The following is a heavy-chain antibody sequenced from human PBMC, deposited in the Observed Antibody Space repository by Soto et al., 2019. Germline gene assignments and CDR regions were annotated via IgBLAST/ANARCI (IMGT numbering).Heavy chain of an antibody. CDR1: GFFISSGNY. D-gene: IGHD2-15*01. V-gene: IGHV4-38-2*01. CDR3: GRTRWYDALDV. J-gene: IGHJ3*01. Sequence: SETLSLTCAVSGFFISSGNYWGWSRKPPGTGLEWIGSIFHGGNTYYNRSLKRRVTISLDMSKNQFSLKQNSVTAADTSVYYSGRTRWYDALDVWGQGTVIAVSS. CDR2: IFHGGNT.